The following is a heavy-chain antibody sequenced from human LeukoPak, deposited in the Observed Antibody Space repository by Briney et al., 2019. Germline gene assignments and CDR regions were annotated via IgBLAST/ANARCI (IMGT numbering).Heavy chain of an antibody. D-gene: IGHD5-18*01. V-gene: IGHV3-64*01. CDR2: ISTNGGST. J-gene: IGHJ4*02. CDR1: GFMFSNYD. CDR3: ARGRGYIYGYDY. Sequence: GGSLRLSCAASGFMFSNYDMHWVRQAPGKGLEYVSHISTNGGSTYYAISVKGRFTISRDNSKNTLYLQMGSLRAEDMAVYYCARGRGYIYGYDYWDQGTLVTVSS.